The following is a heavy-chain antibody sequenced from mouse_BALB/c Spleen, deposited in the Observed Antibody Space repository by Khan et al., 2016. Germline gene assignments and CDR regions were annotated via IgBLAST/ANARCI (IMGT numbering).Heavy chain of an antibody. CDR1: GFNIKDTY. J-gene: IGHJ4*01. V-gene: IGHV14-3*02. CDR2: IDPANGNT. CDR3: ARVYPYYAMDY. Sequence: VQLKQSGAELVKPGASVKLSCTATGFNIKDTYMHWVKQRPEQGLEWIGRIDPANGNTKYDPKFQGKATITADTSSNTAYLQLSSLTSEDTAVYSCARVYPYYAMDYWCEGTSVTVSS.